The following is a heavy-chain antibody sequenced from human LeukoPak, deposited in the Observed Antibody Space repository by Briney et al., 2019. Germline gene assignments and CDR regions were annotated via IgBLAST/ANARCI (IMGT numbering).Heavy chain of an antibody. Sequence: KPSETLSLTCAVYGGSFSGYYWSWIRQPPGKGLEWIGEINHSGSTNYNPSLKSRVTISVDTSKNQFSLKLSSVTAADTAVYYCARGFGMATIGDAFDIWGQGTMVTVSS. D-gene: IGHD5-24*01. CDR3: ARGFGMATIGDAFDI. V-gene: IGHV4-34*01. CDR1: GGSFSGYY. J-gene: IGHJ3*02. CDR2: INHSGST.